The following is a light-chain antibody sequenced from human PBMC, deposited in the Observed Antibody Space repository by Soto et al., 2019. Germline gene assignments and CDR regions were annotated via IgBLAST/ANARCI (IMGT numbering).Light chain of an antibody. V-gene: IGKV3-11*01. Sequence: EIVLTQSPATLPLSPGERATLSCRASQSVSSYLAWYQQKPGQAPRLLIYDASNRATGIPARFSGSGSGTDFTLTISRLEPEDFAVYYCQQRSNWPPITFGQGTRLEIK. CDR3: QQRSNWPPIT. CDR2: DAS. CDR1: QSVSSY. J-gene: IGKJ5*01.